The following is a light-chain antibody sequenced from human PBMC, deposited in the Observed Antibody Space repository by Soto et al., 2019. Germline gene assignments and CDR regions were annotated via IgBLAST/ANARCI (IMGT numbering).Light chain of an antibody. V-gene: IGLV2-14*01. J-gene: IGLJ2*01. CDR3: SSYTISSTHVV. CDR2: DVS. Sequence: QSALTQPASVSGSPGQSITISCTGTSSDVGSYNYVSWYQQYPGKAPKLMIYDVSNRPSGVSNLFSGSKSGNTDSLTSSGLQAEDEADYYCSSYTISSTHVVFGGGTTLTVL. CDR1: SSDVGSYNY.